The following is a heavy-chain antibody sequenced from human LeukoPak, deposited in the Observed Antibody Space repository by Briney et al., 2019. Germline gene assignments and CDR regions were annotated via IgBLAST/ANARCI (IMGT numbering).Heavy chain of an antibody. J-gene: IGHJ6*02. CDR3: ARGRHNYGWGLDV. D-gene: IGHD5-18*01. CDR1: GFTVSSNY. Sequence: GGSLRLSCAASGFTVSSNYMSWVRQAPGKGLEWVSVIYSGGSTYYADSVKGRFTISRDNSKNTLYLQMNSLRVEDTAVYYCARGRHNYGWGLDVWAKGPRSPSP. CDR2: IYSGGST. V-gene: IGHV3-66*01.